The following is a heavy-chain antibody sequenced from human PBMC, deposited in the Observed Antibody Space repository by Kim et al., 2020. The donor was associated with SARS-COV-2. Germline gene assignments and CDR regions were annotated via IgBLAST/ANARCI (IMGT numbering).Heavy chain of an antibody. CDR3: AKGDDILTGYSHGAFDI. V-gene: IGHV3-9*01. D-gene: IGHD3-9*01. J-gene: IGHJ3*02. CDR2: ISWNSGSI. CDR1: GFTFDDYA. Sequence: GGSLRLSCAASGFTFDDYAMHWVRQAPGKGLEWVSGISWNSGSIGYADSVKGRFTISRDNAKNSLYLQMNSLRAEDTALYYCAKGDDILTGYSHGAFDIWGQGTMVTVSS.